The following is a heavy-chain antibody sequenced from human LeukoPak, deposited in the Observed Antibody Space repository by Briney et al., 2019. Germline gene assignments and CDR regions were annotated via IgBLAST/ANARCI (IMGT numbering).Heavy chain of an antibody. CDR1: GYTFTGYY. J-gene: IGHJ3*02. CDR2: INPNSGGT. Sequence: ASVKVSCKASGYTFTGYYMHWVRQAPGQGLEWMGWINPNSGGTNHAQKFQGRVTMTRDTSISTAYMDLSRLRSDDTAIYYCSSYYTILTGYYNSDASDIWGQGTMVTVSS. V-gene: IGHV1-2*02. CDR3: SSYYTILTGYYNSDASDI. D-gene: IGHD3-9*01.